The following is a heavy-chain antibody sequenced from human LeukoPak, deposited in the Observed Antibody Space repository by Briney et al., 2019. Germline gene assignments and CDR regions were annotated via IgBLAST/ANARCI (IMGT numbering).Heavy chain of an antibody. J-gene: IGHJ4*02. V-gene: IGHV4-59*01. Sequence: SETLSLTCTVSGGSISNYWSWIRQPPGKGLEWIGYIYYSGSTNYNPSLKSRVTISVDTSKNQFSLKLSSVTAADTAVYYCARARGMATINLDYWGQGTLVTVSS. D-gene: IGHD5-24*01. CDR2: IYYSGST. CDR1: GGSISNY. CDR3: ARARGMATINLDY.